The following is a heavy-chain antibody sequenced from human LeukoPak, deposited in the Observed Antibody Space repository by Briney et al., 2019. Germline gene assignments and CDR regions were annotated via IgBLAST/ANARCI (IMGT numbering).Heavy chain of an antibody. Sequence: PGRSLRLSCAASGFTFGSYGMHWVRQAPGKGLEWVAVISYDGSNKYYADSVKGRFTISRDNSKNTLYLQMNSLRAEDTAVYYCAKPYYGSGSSPGYWGQGTLVTVSS. V-gene: IGHV3-30*18. CDR3: AKPYYGSGSSPGY. CDR2: ISYDGSNK. J-gene: IGHJ4*02. D-gene: IGHD3-10*01. CDR1: GFTFGSYG.